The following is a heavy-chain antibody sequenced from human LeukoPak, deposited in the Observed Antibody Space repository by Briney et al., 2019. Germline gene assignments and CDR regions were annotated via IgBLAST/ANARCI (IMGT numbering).Heavy chain of an antibody. CDR1: GFTFSSYG. D-gene: IGHD2-2*01. CDR3: AKNAYAFDY. CDR2: IRFDGSEK. V-gene: IGHV3-30*02. Sequence: GGSLRLSCAASGFTFSSYGMHWVRQAPGKGLEWVAFIRFDGSEKYYTDSVKGRFTISRDKSKNTLYLQMNSLRAEDTAVYCCAKNAYAFDYWGQGTLVTVSS. J-gene: IGHJ4*02.